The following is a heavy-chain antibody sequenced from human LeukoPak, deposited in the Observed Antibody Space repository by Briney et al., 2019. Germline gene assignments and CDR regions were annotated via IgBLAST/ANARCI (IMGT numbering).Heavy chain of an antibody. D-gene: IGHD5-12*01. Sequence: PGASLRLSCAASGFTFSSYAMSWARQAPGKGLEWVSAISGSGGSTYYADSVKGRFTISRDNSKNTLYLQMNSLRAEDTAVYYCAKDIVATIPGYYFDYWGQGTLVTVSS. V-gene: IGHV3-23*01. CDR3: AKDIVATIPGYYFDY. J-gene: IGHJ4*02. CDR1: GFTFSSYA. CDR2: ISGSGGST.